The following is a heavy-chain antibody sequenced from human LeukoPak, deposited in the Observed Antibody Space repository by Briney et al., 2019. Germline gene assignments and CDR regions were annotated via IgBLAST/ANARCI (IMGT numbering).Heavy chain of an antibody. V-gene: IGHV1-18*01. Sequence: GASVKVSCKASGYTFTSYGISWVRQAPGQGLEWMGWISTYNGSTNYAQKVQGRVTMTTDTSTSTAYMELRSLRSDDTAVYYCARDYSSGWPNFDYWGQGTLVTVSS. J-gene: IGHJ4*02. D-gene: IGHD6-19*01. CDR2: ISTYNGST. CDR3: ARDYSSGWPNFDY. CDR1: GYTFTSYG.